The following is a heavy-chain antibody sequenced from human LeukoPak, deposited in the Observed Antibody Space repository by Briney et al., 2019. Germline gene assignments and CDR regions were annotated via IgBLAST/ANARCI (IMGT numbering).Heavy chain of an antibody. Sequence: PSETLSLTCTVSGGSISSGGYYWSWIRQHPGKGLECIGYIYYSGSTYYNPSLKSRVIMSVDTSKDQFSLRLSSVTAADTAVYYCARDLGPNYSHSRAAFDIWGQGTMVTVSS. V-gene: IGHV4-31*03. CDR3: ARDLGPNYSHSRAAFDI. D-gene: IGHD3-22*01. J-gene: IGHJ3*02. CDR1: GGSISSGGYY. CDR2: IYYSGST.